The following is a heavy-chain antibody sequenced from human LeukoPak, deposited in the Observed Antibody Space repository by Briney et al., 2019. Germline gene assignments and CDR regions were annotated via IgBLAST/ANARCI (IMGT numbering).Heavy chain of an antibody. CDR1: GFTFSSYA. D-gene: IGHD2-2*03. V-gene: IGHV3-30*04. Sequence: GGSLRLSCAASGFTFSSYAMHWVRQAPGKGLEWVAVISDDGTNKYYADSVKGRFTISRDNPKNTLYLEMISLRAGDTAVYYCARVDDLDAFDVWGQGIMVTVSS. J-gene: IGHJ3*01. CDR3: ARVDDLDAFDV. CDR2: ISDDGTNK.